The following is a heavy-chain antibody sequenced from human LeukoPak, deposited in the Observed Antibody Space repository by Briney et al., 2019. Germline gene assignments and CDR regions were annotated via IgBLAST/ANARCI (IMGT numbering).Heavy chain of an antibody. Sequence: SETLSLTCTVSGGSISSYYWSWIRQPAGKGLEWIGRIYTRGGTTYNPSLKSRVTMPLDTSKDQLSLTLGSVTAADTAVYYCARDFPGIAAVGLNWGQGTLVTVSS. CDR1: GGSISSYY. D-gene: IGHD6-13*01. J-gene: IGHJ4*02. CDR3: ARDFPGIAAVGLN. V-gene: IGHV4-4*07. CDR2: IYTRGGT.